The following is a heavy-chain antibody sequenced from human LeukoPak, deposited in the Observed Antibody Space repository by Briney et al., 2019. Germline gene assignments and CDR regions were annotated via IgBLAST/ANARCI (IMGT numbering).Heavy chain of an antibody. CDR3: ARTGDPDPTPLLDY. CDR2: ISAYNGNT. D-gene: IGHD2-21*02. Sequence: ASVKVSCKASGYTFTSYGISWVRQAPGQGLEWMGWISAYNGNTNYAQKLQGRVTMTRDMSTSTVYMELSSLRSEDTAVYYCARTGDPDPTPLLDYWGQGTLVTVSS. V-gene: IGHV1-18*01. CDR1: GYTFTSYG. J-gene: IGHJ4*02.